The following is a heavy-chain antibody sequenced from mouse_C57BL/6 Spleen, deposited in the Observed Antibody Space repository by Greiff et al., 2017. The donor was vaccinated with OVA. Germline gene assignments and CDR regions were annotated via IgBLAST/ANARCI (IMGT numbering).Heavy chain of an antibody. Sequence: EVQVVESGGGLVQPGGSLKLSCAASGFTFSDYYMYWVRQTPEKRLEWVAYISNGGGSTYYPDTVKGRFTISRDNAKNTLYLQMSRLKSEETAMYYCARRDFAYWGQGTLVTVSA. CDR2: ISNGGGST. CDR1: GFTFSDYY. V-gene: IGHV5-12*01. CDR3: ARRDFAY. J-gene: IGHJ3*01.